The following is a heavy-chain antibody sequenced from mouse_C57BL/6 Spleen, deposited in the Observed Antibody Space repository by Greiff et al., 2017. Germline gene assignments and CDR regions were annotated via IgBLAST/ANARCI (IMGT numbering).Heavy chain of an antibody. CDR3: ARSSTEGAY. Sequence: QVQLQQPGAELVMPGASVKLSCKASGYTFTSYWMHWVKQRPGQGLVWIGEIDPSDSYTNYNQKFKGKSTLTVDKSSSTAYMQLSSLTSEDSAVYYCARSSTEGAYWGQGTLVTVSA. CDR2: IDPSDSYT. D-gene: IGHD1-1*01. CDR1: GYTFTSYW. V-gene: IGHV1-69*01. J-gene: IGHJ3*01.